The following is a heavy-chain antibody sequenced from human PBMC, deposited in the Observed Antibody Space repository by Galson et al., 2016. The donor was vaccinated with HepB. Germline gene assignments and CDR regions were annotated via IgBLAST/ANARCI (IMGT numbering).Heavy chain of an antibody. CDR3: ARGIYDYVWESSDTPLAHEPYYCDY. V-gene: IGHV4-59*01. CDR1: GGSITSYY. Sequence: SETLSLTCTVSGGSITSYYWTWIRQPPGKGLEWIGYIHYSGNTHYNPSLKSRVSISVDTSKKQFSLRLNSLTAADTAVYFCARGIYDYVWESSDTPLAHEPYYCDYWGQGSLVTVSS. CDR2: IHYSGNT. D-gene: IGHD3-16*01. J-gene: IGHJ4*02.